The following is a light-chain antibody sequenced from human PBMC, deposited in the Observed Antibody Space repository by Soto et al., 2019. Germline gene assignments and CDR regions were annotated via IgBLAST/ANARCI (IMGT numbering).Light chain of an antibody. CDR3: QQYNTFWT. CDR2: DAS. Sequence: DIQMTQSPSTLSAAVGDRVTITCRASQTISKWLAWYQQKPGQAPKLLIYDASTLESGVPSRFSGSGSGTEFTLTISSLQPDDFATYYCQQYNTFWTFGQGTKVDIK. CDR1: QTISKW. J-gene: IGKJ1*01. V-gene: IGKV1-5*01.